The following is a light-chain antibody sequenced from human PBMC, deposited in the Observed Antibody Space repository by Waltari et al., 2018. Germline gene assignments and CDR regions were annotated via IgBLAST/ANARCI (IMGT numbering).Light chain of an antibody. V-gene: IGKV3-20*01. J-gene: IGKJ3*01. CDR3: QQHGSSSLVT. CDR1: QSVSSY. Sequence: EHVLTQSPGTLSLSPGERCTPSCRASQSVSSYLAWYQQKPGQAPRLLIYGASSRATGIPDRFSGSGSGTDFTLTISRLDPGDFAVYYCQQHGSSSLVTFGPGTKVDIK. CDR2: GAS.